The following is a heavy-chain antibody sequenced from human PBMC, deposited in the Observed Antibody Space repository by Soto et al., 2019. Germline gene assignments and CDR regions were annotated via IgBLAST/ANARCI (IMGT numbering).Heavy chain of an antibody. Sequence: ASVKVSCKASGYTFTSYAMHWVRQAPGQRLEWMGWINAGNGNTKYSQKFQGRVTITRDTSASTAYMELSSLRSEDTAVYYCARNLGPRVAFDYWGQGTLVTVSS. CDR3: ARNLGPRVAFDY. CDR2: INAGNGNT. CDR1: GYTFTSYA. J-gene: IGHJ4*02. V-gene: IGHV1-3*01.